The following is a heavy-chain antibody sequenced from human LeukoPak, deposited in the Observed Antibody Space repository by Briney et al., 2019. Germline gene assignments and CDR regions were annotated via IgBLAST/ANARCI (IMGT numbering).Heavy chain of an antibody. CDR1: GFTFSSYS. Sequence: GGSLRLSCAASGFTFSSYSMNWVRQAPGKGLEWVSSISSSSSYIYYADSVEGRFTISRDNAKNSLYLQMNSLRAEDTAVYYCARAGGITMVRGEYYFDYWGQGTLVTVSS. J-gene: IGHJ4*02. D-gene: IGHD3-10*01. CDR2: ISSSSSYI. V-gene: IGHV3-21*01. CDR3: ARAGGITMVRGEYYFDY.